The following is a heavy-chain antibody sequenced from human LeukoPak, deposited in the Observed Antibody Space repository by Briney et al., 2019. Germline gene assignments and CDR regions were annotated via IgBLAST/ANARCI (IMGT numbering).Heavy chain of an antibody. V-gene: IGHV3-20*04. D-gene: IGHD3-22*01. CDR1: GFTFDDYG. CDR2: INWNGGST. Sequence: GGSLRLSCAASGFTFDDYGMSWVRQAPGKGLEWVSGINWNGGSTGYADSVKGRFTISRDNAKNSLYLQMNSLRAEDTALYYCARGGLNGSGYPGEVHYYYYMDVWGKGTTVTVSS. CDR3: ARGGLNGSGYPGEVHYYYYMDV. J-gene: IGHJ6*03.